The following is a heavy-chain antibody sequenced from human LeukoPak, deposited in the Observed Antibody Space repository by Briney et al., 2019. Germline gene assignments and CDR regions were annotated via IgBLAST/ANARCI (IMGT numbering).Heavy chain of an antibody. CDR2: IDPNSGGT. J-gene: IGHJ6*04. CDR3: ARERGVGIMVYLV. V-gene: IGHV1-2*02. D-gene: IGHD2-8*01. Sequence: ATVKVSCKASGYTFTGYYMHWVRQAPGQGLEWMGWIDPNSGGTNYAQKFQGRVTMTRDTSISTAYMELSRLRSDDTAVYYCARERGVGIMVYLVWGKGTTVTVSS. CDR1: GYTFTGYY.